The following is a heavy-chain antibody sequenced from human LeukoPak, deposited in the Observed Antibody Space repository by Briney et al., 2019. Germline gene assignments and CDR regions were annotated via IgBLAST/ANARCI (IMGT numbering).Heavy chain of an antibody. CDR1: GVMFPSYW. CDR2: IKQDGSEK. V-gene: IGHV3-7*01. Sequence: GGSLRLSCAASGVMFPSYWMTWVRQAPGKGLEWVANIKQDGSEKYYVDSVKGRFTISRDNAKNSVYLQMNSLRAEDTAVYYCARRHHFVPLDSWGRGPLVTVS. CDR3: ARRHHFVPLDS. J-gene: IGHJ4*02. D-gene: IGHD3-16*02.